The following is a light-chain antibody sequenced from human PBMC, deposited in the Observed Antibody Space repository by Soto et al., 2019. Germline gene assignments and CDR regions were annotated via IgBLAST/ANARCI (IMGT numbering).Light chain of an antibody. CDR2: DAS. J-gene: IGKJ4*01. V-gene: IGKV3-11*01. Sequence: EIVLTQSPATLSLSPGERATLSCRASQSVSSFFVWYQQKRGQAPRLLIYDASKRATGIPARFSGSGSGTDFTLTXSSLEPEDFAVYYCQQRLDWPLTFGGGTTVEIK. CDR1: QSVSSF. CDR3: QQRLDWPLT.